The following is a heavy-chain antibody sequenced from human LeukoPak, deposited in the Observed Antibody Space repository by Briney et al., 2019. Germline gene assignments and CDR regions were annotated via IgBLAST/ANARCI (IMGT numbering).Heavy chain of an antibody. CDR2: IDPSDSYT. CDR1: GYSFTSYW. CDR3: ARPSYGYSSGWYTVDY. J-gene: IGHJ4*02. V-gene: IGHV5-10-1*01. D-gene: IGHD6-19*01. Sequence: RGESLSTSCKASGYSFTSYWISWVRQMPGKGLEWMGRIDPSDSYTNYSPSFQGHVTISADKSISTAYLQWSSLKASDTAMYYCARPSYGYSSGWYTVDYWGQGTLVTVSS.